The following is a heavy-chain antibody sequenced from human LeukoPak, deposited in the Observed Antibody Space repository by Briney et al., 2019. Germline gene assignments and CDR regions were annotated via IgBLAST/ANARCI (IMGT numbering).Heavy chain of an antibody. V-gene: IGHV3-30*18. CDR3: AKSEWWSSGEVLDPYFDY. Sequence: GGSLRLSCAASGFTFSSYAMHWVRQAPGKGLEWVAVISYDGKNKYYVDSVKGRFTISKDNSKNTLYLQMNGLRAEDTAVYYCAKSEWWSSGEVLDPYFDYWGQGTLVTVSS. CDR1: GFTFSSYA. D-gene: IGHD2-15*01. CDR2: ISYDGKNK. J-gene: IGHJ4*02.